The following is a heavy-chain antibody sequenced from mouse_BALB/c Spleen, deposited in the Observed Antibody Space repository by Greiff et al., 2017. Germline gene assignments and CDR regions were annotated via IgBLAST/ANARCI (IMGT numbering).Heavy chain of an antibody. CDR2: IYPGDGDT. J-gene: IGHJ3*01. CDR3: AITDYYGSSYVAY. V-gene: IGHV1-87*01. CDR1: GYTFTSYW. Sequence: VKLQESGAELARPGASVKLSCKASGYTFTSYWMQWVKQRPGQGLEWIGAIYPGDGDTRYTQKFKGKATLTADKSSSTSYMQLSSLASEDSAVYYFAITDYYGSSYVAYWGQGTLVTVSA. D-gene: IGHD1-1*01.